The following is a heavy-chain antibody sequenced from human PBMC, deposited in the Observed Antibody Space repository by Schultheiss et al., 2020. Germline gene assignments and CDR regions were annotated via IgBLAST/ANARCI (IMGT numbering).Heavy chain of an antibody. D-gene: IGHD6-13*01. Sequence: SETLSLTCTVSGGSVSSGSYYWDWIRQSPGKGLEWIGSIYYNGNTYYNPSLKSRVTISVDTSKSQFSLKLSSVTAADTAVYYCARAAGYSRKYYFDYWGQGTLVTVSS. CDR3: ARAAGYSRKYYFDY. CDR2: IYYNGNT. J-gene: IGHJ4*02. V-gene: IGHV4-39*01. CDR1: GGSVSSGSYY.